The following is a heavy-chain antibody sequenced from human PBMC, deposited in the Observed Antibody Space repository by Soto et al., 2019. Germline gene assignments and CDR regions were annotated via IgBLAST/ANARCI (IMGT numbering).Heavy chain of an antibody. D-gene: IGHD1-1*01. CDR1: GGSFSGYY. CDR2: INHSGST. Sequence: PSATLSLTCAVYGGSFSGYYWSWIRQPPGKGLEWIGEINHSGSTNYNPSLKSRVTISVDTSKNQFSLKLSSVTAADTAVYYCARGRLNWAYWGQGTLVTVSS. CDR3: ARGRLNWAY. V-gene: IGHV4-34*01. J-gene: IGHJ4*02.